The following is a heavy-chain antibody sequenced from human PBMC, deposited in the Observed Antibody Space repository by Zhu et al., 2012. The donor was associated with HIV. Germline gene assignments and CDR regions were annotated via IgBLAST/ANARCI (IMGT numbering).Heavy chain of an antibody. CDR3: ARIREDILTGYYYYYMDV. CDR1: GYSISSSNW. CDR2: MSYSGST. V-gene: IGHV4-28*01. J-gene: IGHJ6*03. Sequence: QVQLQESGPGLVKPSDTLSLTCAVSGYSISSSNWWGWIRQPPGKGLEWVAYMSYSGSTYYNVSLKSRVTMSVDTSKNQFSLKLRSVTAVDTAVYCCARIREDILTGYYYYYMDVVGTKGPRSPSP. D-gene: IGHD3-9*01.